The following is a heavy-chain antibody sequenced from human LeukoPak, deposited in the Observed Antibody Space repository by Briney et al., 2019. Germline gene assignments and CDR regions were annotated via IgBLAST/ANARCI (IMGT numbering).Heavy chain of an antibody. J-gene: IGHJ5*02. D-gene: IGHD3-9*01. CDR1: GGTFSSHA. CDR3: ARDRGCDILTGYGWFDP. CDR2: IIPIFGIA. Sequence: SVKVSCKASGGTFSSHAISWVRQAPGQGLEWMGRIIPIFGIASYAQIFQGRVTITADKSTSTAYMELSSLRSEDTAVYYCARDRGCDILTGYGWFDPWGQGTLVTVSS. V-gene: IGHV1-69*04.